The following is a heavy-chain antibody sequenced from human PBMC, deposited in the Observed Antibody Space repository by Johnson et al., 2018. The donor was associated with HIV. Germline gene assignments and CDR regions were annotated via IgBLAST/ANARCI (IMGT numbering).Heavy chain of an antibody. J-gene: IGHJ3*02. CDR3: ATGTTGTTTEADAFNI. D-gene: IGHD1-1*01. Sequence: VQLVESGGGLIQPGGSLRLSCAASGFTVSSNYMSWVRQAPGKGLEWVSVIYSGGSTYYADSVRGRFTISRDNSKNTLYLQMSSLKTEDAAVYYCATGTTGTTTEADAFNIWGQGTMVSVSS. CDR2: IYSGGST. V-gene: IGHV3-53*01. CDR1: GFTVSSNY.